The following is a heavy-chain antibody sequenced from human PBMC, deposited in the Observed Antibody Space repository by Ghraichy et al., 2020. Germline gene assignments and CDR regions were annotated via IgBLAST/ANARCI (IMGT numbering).Heavy chain of an antibody. V-gene: IGHV3-23*01. J-gene: IGHJ4*02. Sequence: GGSLRLSCAASGFTFRPYALTWVRQAPGKGLAWVSFTSVRGDRTDYADSVKGRFTVSRDNSQNTLYLQMNSLRVEDTAIYYCAKDPDDYDATSFFDYWGQGTLVTVPS. CDR1: GFTFRPYA. CDR2: TSVRGDRT. D-gene: IGHD4-17*01. CDR3: AKDPDDYDATSFFDY.